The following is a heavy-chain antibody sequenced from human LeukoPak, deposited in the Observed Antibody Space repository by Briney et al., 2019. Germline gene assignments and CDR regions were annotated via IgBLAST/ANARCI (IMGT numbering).Heavy chain of an antibody. V-gene: IGHV4-39*01. J-gene: IGHJ4*02. D-gene: IGHD3-3*02. Sequence: SETLSLTCSVSGDSITGTNYYWAWIRQPPGKGLEWIGSVYYSGSTSYSPSLKSRVTISVDTSKKQFSLRLSSVSAADTALYYCARNVFAGYLDYWGQGTLVTVSS. CDR3: ARNVFAGYLDY. CDR2: VYYSGST. CDR1: GDSITGTNYY.